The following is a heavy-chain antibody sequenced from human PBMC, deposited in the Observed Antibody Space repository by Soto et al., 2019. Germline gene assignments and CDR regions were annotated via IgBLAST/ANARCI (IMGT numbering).Heavy chain of an antibody. V-gene: IGHV4-59*08. J-gene: IGHJ4*02. CDR3: ARNYGPGYTFDY. Sequence: ETLSLTCTVSGGSISSYYWSWIRQPPGKGLEWIGYIYYSGSTNYNPSLKSRVTISVDTSKNQFSLKLSSVTAADTAVYYCARNYGPGYTFDYWGQGTLVTVSS. CDR1: GGSISSYY. D-gene: IGHD3-10*01. CDR2: IYYSGST.